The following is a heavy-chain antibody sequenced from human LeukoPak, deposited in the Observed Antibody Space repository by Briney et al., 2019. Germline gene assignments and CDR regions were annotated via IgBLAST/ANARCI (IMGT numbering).Heavy chain of an antibody. CDR2: INPNSGGT. CDR3: ASEPLIVVVKEIGWFDP. J-gene: IGHJ5*02. Sequence: ASVKVSCKASGYTFTGYYMHWVRQAPGQGLEWMGWINPNSGGTNYAQKFQGRVTMTRDTSISTAYMELSRLRPDDTAVYYCASEPLIVVVKEIGWFDPWGQGTLVTVSS. D-gene: IGHD3-22*01. V-gene: IGHV1-2*02. CDR1: GYTFTGYY.